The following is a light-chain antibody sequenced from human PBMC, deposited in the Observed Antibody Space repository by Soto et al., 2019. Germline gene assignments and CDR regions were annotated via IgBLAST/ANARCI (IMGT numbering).Light chain of an antibody. CDR2: NNS. CDR3: AAWDASLNAVV. CDR1: SSNIGANT. J-gene: IGLJ3*02. V-gene: IGLV1-44*01. Sequence: QSVLTQSPSASGTPGQRVTISCSGSSSNIGANTVNWYQQLPGTAPKLLISNNSQRPSGVPDRFSGSRSGTSASLAISGLPSEDEADYYCAAWDASLNAVVFGGGTKLTVL.